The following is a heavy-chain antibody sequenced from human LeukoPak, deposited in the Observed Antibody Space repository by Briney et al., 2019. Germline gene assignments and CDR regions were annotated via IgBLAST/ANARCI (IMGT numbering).Heavy chain of an antibody. CDR3: ASYALIVGATDY. J-gene: IGHJ4*02. CDR2: ISSSGSTI. V-gene: IGHV3-11*01. Sequence: PGGSLRLSCAASGFTFSDYYMSWIRQAPGKGLEWVSYISSSGSTIYYADSVKGRFTISRDNAKNSPYLQMNSLRAEDTAVYYCASYALIVGATDYWGQGTLVTVSS. D-gene: IGHD1-26*01. CDR1: GFTFSDYY.